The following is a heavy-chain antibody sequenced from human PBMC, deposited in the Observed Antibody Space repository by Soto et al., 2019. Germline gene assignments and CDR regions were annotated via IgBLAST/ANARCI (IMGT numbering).Heavy chain of an antibody. CDR2: IKNDGSEV. CDR1: GFIFSNYW. CDR3: ARVDSSLVHFGMDV. D-gene: IGHD5-18*01. J-gene: IGHJ6*02. Sequence: GGSLRLSCAASGFIFSNYWMSWVRQAPGKGLEWVANIKNDGSEVYSVDSVKGRFTFSRDNAKKSLYLQMSTLRVEDTAVYYCARVDSSLVHFGMDVWGQGTTVTVSS. V-gene: IGHV3-7*01.